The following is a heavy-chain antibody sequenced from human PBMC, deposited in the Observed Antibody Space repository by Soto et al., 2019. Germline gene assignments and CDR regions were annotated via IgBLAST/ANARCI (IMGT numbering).Heavy chain of an antibody. V-gene: IGHV4-59*08. D-gene: IGHD3-10*01. CDR2: VHHSWGA. CDR1: GGSISSYY. Sequence: QVQLQESGPGLVKPSETLSLSCTVSGGSISSYYWSWFRQSPGKRMEWIGYVHHSWGASYNPSLQSRVAISLDTSKIQFSLQVTSVTATDTAVYYCARQGFGPLHGLVDVWGQGTTVTVSS. CDR3: ARQGFGPLHGLVDV. J-gene: IGHJ6*02.